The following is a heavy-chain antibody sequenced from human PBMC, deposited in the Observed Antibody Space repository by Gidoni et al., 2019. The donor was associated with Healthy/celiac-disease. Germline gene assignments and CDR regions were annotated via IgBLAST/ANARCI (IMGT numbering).Heavy chain of an antibody. D-gene: IGHD1-26*01. CDR3: ARLVGGTFDY. Sequence: QVQLQESGPGLVKPSETLSLTCTVPGGSISSYYWSWLRQPPGKGLEWIGYIYYRGSTNYNPSLKSRVTISVDTSKNQFSLKLSSVTAADTAVYYCARLVGGTFDYWGQGTLVTVSS. J-gene: IGHJ4*02. CDR1: GGSISSYY. CDR2: IYYRGST. V-gene: IGHV4-59*01.